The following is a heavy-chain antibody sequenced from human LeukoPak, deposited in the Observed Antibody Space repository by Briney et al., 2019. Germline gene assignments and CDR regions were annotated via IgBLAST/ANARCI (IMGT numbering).Heavy chain of an antibody. CDR1: GFTFSSYW. CDR2: INGDGSYT. J-gene: IGHJ4*02. D-gene: IGHD3-22*01. V-gene: IGHV3-74*03. CDR3: GRDKSEYDSSGRGDY. Sequence: GGSLRLSCAASGFTFSSYWMNWVRQAPGKGLVLVSRINGDGSYTKYADSVKGRFTISRDNAKNTLFLQMNSLSAEDTAVYFCGRDKSEYDSSGRGDYWGQGTLVTVSS.